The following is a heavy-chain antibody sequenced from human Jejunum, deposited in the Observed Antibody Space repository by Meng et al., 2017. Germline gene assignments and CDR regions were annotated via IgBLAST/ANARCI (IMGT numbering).Heavy chain of an antibody. D-gene: IGHD3-10*01. Sequence: ASVKVSCKASGYTFTGYNMNWVRQAPGQGLEWLGRISPNTGFTLYAQKFQGRVTMTRDMSSTTVYMELIGLTSDDTAVYYCASGIYGSSGFSQNWADPWGQGTLVTVSS. J-gene: IGHJ5*02. CDR1: GYTFTGYN. CDR3: ASGIYGSSGFSQNWADP. CDR2: ISPNTGFT. V-gene: IGHV1-2*06.